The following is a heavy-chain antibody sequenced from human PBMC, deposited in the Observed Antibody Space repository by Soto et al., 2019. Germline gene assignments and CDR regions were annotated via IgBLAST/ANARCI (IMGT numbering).Heavy chain of an antibody. CDR3: ATAPSHVAIAVAGYNWFDP. CDR1: GDSVSSGDYY. V-gene: IGHV4-61*08. D-gene: IGHD6-19*01. CDR2: VYFSGST. Sequence: PSETLSLTCSVSGDSVSSGDYYWSWIRQPPGKGLEWIGHVYFSGSTNYIPSLKSRLTMSVDTAKNQFSLKLNSVTAADTAVYYCATAPSHVAIAVAGYNWFDPWGQGTLVTVSS. J-gene: IGHJ5*02.